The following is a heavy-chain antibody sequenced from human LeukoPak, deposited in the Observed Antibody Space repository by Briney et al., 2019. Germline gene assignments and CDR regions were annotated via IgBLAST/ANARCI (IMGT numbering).Heavy chain of an antibody. J-gene: IGHJ4*02. V-gene: IGHV3-21*01. CDR2: ISSSSSYI. CDR1: GFSFSSYV. CDR3: ARARWSSTGWFLGY. Sequence: GGSLRLSCAASGFSFSSYVLYWVRQAPGKGLEWVSSISSSSSYIYYADSVKGRFTISRDNAKDALHLRMDNLRVEDTAVYYCARARWSSTGWFLGYWGQGTLVTVSS. D-gene: IGHD6-19*01.